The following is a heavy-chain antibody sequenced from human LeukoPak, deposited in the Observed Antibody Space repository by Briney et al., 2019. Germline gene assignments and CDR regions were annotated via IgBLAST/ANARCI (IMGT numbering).Heavy chain of an antibody. CDR1: GGSISSGSYY. Sequence: SETLSLTCTVSGGSISSGSYYWSWIRQPAGKGLEWIGRIYTSGSTNYDPSLKSRVTISVDTSKNQFSLKLSSVTAADTAVYYCARGRDGYNPDFDYWGQGTLVTVSS. CDR2: IYTSGST. D-gene: IGHD5-24*01. J-gene: IGHJ4*02. V-gene: IGHV4-61*02. CDR3: ARGRDGYNPDFDY.